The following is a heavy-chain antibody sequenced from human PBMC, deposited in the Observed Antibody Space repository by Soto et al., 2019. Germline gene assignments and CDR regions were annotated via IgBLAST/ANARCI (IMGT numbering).Heavy chain of an antibody. CDR3: ARDNGSGSYYNNDNWFDP. CDR2: IYYSGST. Sequence: SETLSLTCTVSGGSISSYYWSWIRQPPGKGLEWIGYIYYSGSTNYNPSLKSRVTISVDTSKNQFSLELSSVTAADTAVYYCARDNGSGSYYNNDNWFDPWGQGTLVTVSS. J-gene: IGHJ5*02. V-gene: IGHV4-59*01. D-gene: IGHD3-10*01. CDR1: GGSISSYY.